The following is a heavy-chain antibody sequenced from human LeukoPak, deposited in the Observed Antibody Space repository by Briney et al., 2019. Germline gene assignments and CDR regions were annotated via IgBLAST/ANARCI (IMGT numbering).Heavy chain of an antibody. V-gene: IGHV4-39*07. CDR1: GGSISSSSYY. CDR3: ARGPSSSWVIGYFDY. CDR2: IYYSGST. Sequence: SETLSLTCTVSGGSISSSSYYWGWIRQPPGKGLEWIGSIYYSGSTYYNPSLKSRVTISVDTSKDQFSLKLSSVTAADTAVYYCARGPSSSWVIGYFDYWGQGTLVTVSS. D-gene: IGHD6-13*01. J-gene: IGHJ4*02.